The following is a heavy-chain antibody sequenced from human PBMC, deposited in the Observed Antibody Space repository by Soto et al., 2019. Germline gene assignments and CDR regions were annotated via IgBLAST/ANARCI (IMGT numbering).Heavy chain of an antibody. V-gene: IGHV4-59*01. CDR2: IYYSGST. D-gene: IGHD4-17*01. CDR1: GGSISSYY. J-gene: IGHJ6*02. Sequence: ASETLSLTCTVSGGSISSYYWSWIRQPPGKGLEWIGYIYYSGSTNYNPSLKSRVTISVDTSKNQFSLKLSSVTAADTAVYYCARLNGDYYYGMDVWGQGTTVTVS. CDR3: ARLNGDYYYGMDV.